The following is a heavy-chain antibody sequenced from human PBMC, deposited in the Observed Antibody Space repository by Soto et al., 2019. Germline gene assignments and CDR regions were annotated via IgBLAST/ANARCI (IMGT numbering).Heavy chain of an antibody. CDR1: GFTFSSYA. CDR3: AKEAVSGWYYFDY. J-gene: IGHJ4*02. Sequence: EVQLLESGGGLLQPGGSLRLSCAASGFTFSSYAMSWVRQAPGKGLECVSTISGSGGSTYYADSLKGRFTISRDNSKNTLFLQMSSQRAEDTAVYYCAKEAVSGWYYFDYWGPGTLVTVSS. D-gene: IGHD6-19*01. V-gene: IGHV3-23*01. CDR2: ISGSGGST.